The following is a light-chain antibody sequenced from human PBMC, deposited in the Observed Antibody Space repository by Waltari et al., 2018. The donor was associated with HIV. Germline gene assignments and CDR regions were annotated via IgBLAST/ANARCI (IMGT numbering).Light chain of an antibody. Sequence: EILLTQSPGNLSLSLGVRATLSCRASPSVDSYLAWYQQKPGQAPRLLIFDASNRATGIPARFSGSGSGTDFTLTITSLEPEDFAVYYCQQRRSWPITFGQGTRLEIK. V-gene: IGKV3-11*01. J-gene: IGKJ5*01. CDR2: DAS. CDR1: PSVDSY. CDR3: QQRRSWPIT.